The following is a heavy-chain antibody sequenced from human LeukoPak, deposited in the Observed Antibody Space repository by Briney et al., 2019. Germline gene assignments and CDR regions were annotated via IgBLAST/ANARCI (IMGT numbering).Heavy chain of an antibody. D-gene: IGHD2-15*01. CDR1: GGSFSGYY. J-gene: IGHJ6*03. V-gene: IGHV4-34*01. Sequence: PSETLSLTCAVYGGSFSGYYWSWIRQPPGKGLEWIGEINLSGSTNYNPSLKSRVTISVDTSKNQFSLKLSSVTAADTAVYYCARHGGNCSGGSCYYYYYMDVWGKGTTVTVSS. CDR3: ARHGGNCSGGSCYYYYYMDV. CDR2: INLSGST.